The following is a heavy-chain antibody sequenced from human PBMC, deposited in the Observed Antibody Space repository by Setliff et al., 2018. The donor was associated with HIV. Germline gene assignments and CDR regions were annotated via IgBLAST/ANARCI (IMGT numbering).Heavy chain of an antibody. V-gene: IGHV4-59*08. CDR2: IYYSGNT. Sequence: SETLSLTCTVSGGSITGYYWSWIRQPPGKGLEWIGWIYYSGNTRYNPSLKSRVTISLDTSKNRFSLQLTSVTAADTAVYYCARHRDGGTYFSYGLDVWGQGTPVTVSS. D-gene: IGHD1-26*01. CDR3: ARHRDGGTYFSYGLDV. J-gene: IGHJ6*02. CDR1: GGSITGYY.